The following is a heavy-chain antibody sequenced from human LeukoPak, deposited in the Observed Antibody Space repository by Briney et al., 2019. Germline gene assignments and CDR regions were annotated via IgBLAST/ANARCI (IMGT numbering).Heavy chain of an antibody. Sequence: GGSLRLSCAASGFTVSSNYMSWVRQAPGKGLEWVSVIYSGGYTYYADSVKGRFTISRDNSKNTLYLQMNSLRAEDTAVYYCAKKDYGDYEGCYDYWGQGTLVTVSS. CDR2: IYSGGYT. D-gene: IGHD4-17*01. CDR3: AKKDYGDYEGCYDY. CDR1: GFTVSSNY. V-gene: IGHV3-66*01. J-gene: IGHJ4*02.